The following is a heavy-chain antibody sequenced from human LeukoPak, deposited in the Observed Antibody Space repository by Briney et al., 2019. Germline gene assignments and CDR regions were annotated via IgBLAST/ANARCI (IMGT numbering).Heavy chain of an antibody. CDR1: GLTFSNAW. D-gene: IGHD4-17*01. Sequence: GGSLRLSGAASGLTFSNAWMSWFRQAPGKGLEWVGRIKSKTDGGTTDYAAPVKGRFTISRDDSKNTLYLQMNSLKTEDTAVYYCTTAYDLDYGDSYWGQGTLVTVSS. CDR2: IKSKTDGGTT. V-gene: IGHV3-15*01. J-gene: IGHJ4*02. CDR3: TTAYDLDYGDSY.